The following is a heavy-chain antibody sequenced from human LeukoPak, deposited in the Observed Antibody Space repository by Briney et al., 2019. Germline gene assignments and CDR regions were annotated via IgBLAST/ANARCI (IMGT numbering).Heavy chain of an antibody. J-gene: IGHJ4*02. Sequence: GRSLRLSCAASGFTFSNYGLHWVRQAPGKGLEWVAVISNDGSNRYYTESVKGRFTISRDNSKNTLYLQMSSLRAEDTAVYYCTTDPRPPYYDSSGYYVWGQGTLVTVSS. CDR3: TTDPRPPYYDSSGYYV. CDR2: ISNDGSNR. CDR1: GFTFSNYG. V-gene: IGHV3-30*03. D-gene: IGHD3-22*01.